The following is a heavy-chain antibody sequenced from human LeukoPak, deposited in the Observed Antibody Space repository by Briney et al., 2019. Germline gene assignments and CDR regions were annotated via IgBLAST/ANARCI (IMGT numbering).Heavy chain of an antibody. CDR2: IKHDGTEK. D-gene: IGHD2-8*01. V-gene: IGHV3-7*01. J-gene: IGHJ4*02. CDR3: ATDPASYCTSSTCDFDY. CDR1: GLTFSSYW. Sequence: GGSLRLSCAASGLTFSSYWMSWVLQAPGKGLEWVANIKHDGTEKSYVDSVSGRFTISRDNAQKSLFLQMNNLGSEDTAVYYCATDPASYCTSSTCDFDYWGQGTLVNVSS.